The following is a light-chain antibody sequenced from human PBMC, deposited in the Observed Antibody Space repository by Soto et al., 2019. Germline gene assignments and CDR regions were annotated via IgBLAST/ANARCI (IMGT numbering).Light chain of an antibody. J-gene: IGLJ1*01. CDR3: SSYTSTNTHYV. CDR1: SSDVGGYNY. Sequence: QSVTSHPASVSMSPGQSITISCTGTSSDVGGYNYVSWYQLHPGIAPKLMIYEVSNRPSGVSNRLSGSKSGNTPSLPISRLQADDEADYYCSSYTSTNTHYVFGTGTKV. CDR2: EVS. V-gene: IGLV2-14*01.